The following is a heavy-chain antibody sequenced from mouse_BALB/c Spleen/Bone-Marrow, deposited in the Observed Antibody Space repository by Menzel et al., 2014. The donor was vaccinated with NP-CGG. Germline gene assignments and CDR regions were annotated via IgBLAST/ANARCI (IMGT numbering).Heavy chain of an antibody. CDR3: AKGSNWDGYFDY. J-gene: IGHJ2*01. CDR2: IWGDGST. D-gene: IGHD4-1*01. Sequence: VKLMESGPGLVAPSQSLSITCSVSGFSLPSYGVSWVRQPPGKDLEWLGVIWGDGSTNYHSALISRLSISKDNSKSQVFLKLNSLQTDDTATYYCAKGSNWDGYFDYWGQGTTLTVSS. CDR1: GFSLPSYG. V-gene: IGHV2-3*01.